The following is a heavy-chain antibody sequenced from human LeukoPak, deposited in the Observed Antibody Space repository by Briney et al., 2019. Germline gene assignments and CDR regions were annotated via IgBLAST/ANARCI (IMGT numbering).Heavy chain of an antibody. J-gene: IGHJ3*02. CDR3: ARGTGWYGRPDAFDI. Sequence: SETLSLTCTVSGGSISSYYWSWIRQPPGKGLEWIGYIYYSGSTNYNPSHKSRVTISVDTSKNQFSLKLSSVTAADTAVYYCARGTGWYGRPDAFDIWGQGTMVTVSS. D-gene: IGHD2-15*01. CDR2: IYYSGST. V-gene: IGHV4-59*01. CDR1: GGSISSYY.